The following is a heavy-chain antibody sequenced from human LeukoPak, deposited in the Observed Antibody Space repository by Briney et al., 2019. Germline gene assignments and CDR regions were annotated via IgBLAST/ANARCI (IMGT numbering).Heavy chain of an antibody. D-gene: IGHD1-1*01. CDR1: GFTFSRYW. CDR3: ATTRGFDY. V-gene: IGHV3-7*03. J-gene: IGHJ4*02. Sequence: GGSLRLSCAAPGFTFSRYWMSWVRQTPGKGLEWVANIKEDGGEKYYVDSVKGRFTISRDNAKSSLFLQMNSLRTEDTAVYYCATTRGFDYWGQGTLVTVSS. CDR2: IKEDGGEK.